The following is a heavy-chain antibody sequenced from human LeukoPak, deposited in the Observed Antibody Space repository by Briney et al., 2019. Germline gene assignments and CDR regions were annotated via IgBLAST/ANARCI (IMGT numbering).Heavy chain of an antibody. CDR1: GGSISGYY. V-gene: IGHV4-59*08. D-gene: IGHD3-10*01. Sequence: SETLSLTCTVSGGSISGYYWSWLRQSPGMGLEWIGYIYYSGSTNYNPSLESRVTISVDTSKNQFSLKLSSVTAADTAVYYCARHGYYHGQFDIWGQGTMVTVSS. J-gene: IGHJ3*02. CDR2: IYYSGST. CDR3: ARHGYYHGQFDI.